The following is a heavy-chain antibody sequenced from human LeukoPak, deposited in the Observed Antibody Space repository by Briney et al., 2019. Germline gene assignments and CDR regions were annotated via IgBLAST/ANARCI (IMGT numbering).Heavy chain of an antibody. CDR1: GFTFSSYA. J-gene: IGHJ6*03. Sequence: GGSLRLSCAASGFTFSSYAMHWVRQAPGKGLEWVAVISYDGSNKYYADSVKGRFTISRDNSKSTLYLQMNSLRAEDTAVYYCARDALQLWSIYYMDVWGKGTTVTVSS. V-gene: IGHV3-30*04. CDR2: ISYDGSNK. D-gene: IGHD5-18*01. CDR3: ARDALQLWSIYYMDV.